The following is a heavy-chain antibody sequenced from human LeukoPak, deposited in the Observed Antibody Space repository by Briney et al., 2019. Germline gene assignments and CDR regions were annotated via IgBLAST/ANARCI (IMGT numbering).Heavy chain of an antibody. CDR2: MTGSGDNT. V-gene: IGHV3-23*01. CDR3: AIYSGTARSHDY. CDR1: GFPFSNYA. Sequence: GESLRLSCAASGFPFSNYAMSWVRQAPGKGLEWVSLMTGSGDNTYYADSVKGRFTISRDNSKNTLYLQMDSLTAEDTAIYYCAIYSGTARSHDYWGQGTLVTVSA. D-gene: IGHD5-12*01. J-gene: IGHJ4*02.